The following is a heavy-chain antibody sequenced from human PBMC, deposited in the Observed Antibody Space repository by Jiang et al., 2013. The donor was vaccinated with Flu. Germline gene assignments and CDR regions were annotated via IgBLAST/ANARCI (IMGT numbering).Heavy chain of an antibody. CDR2: VYYTGST. J-gene: IGHJ4*01. D-gene: IGHD1-1*01. Sequence: GSGLVKPSETLPLMCTVSGDSVSQYYWSWIRQPPGKGLEWIGYVYYTGSTTYNPSLRSRVTISIDTSKNKFSLNLRSVTASDTALYYCARTTYDYYFDSWGRG. CDR1: GDSVSQYY. V-gene: IGHV4-59*02. CDR3: ARTTYDYYFDS.